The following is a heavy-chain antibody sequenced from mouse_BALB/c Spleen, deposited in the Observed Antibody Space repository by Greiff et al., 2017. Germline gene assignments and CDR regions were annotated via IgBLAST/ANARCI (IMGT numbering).Heavy chain of an antibody. V-gene: IGHV5-9-4*01. CDR3: AREGLRNAMDY. D-gene: IGHD1-1*01. CDR1: GFTFSSYA. CDR2: ISSGGSYT. J-gene: IGHJ4*01. Sequence: DVHLVESGGGLVKPGGSLKLSCAASGFTFSSYAMSWVRQSPEKRLEWVAEISSGGSYTYYPDTVTGRFTISRDNAKNTLYLEMSSLRSEDTAMYYCAREGLRNAMDYWGQGTSVTVSS.